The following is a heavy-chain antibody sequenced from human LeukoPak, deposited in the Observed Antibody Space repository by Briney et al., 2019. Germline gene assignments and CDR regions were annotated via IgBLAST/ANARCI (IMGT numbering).Heavy chain of an antibody. CDR1: GYTFTSYG. D-gene: IGHD6-19*01. CDR3: ARDEAVAGRGGFDP. CDR2: IIPIFGTA. Sequence: SVKVSCKASGYTFTSYGISWVRQAPGQGLEWMGGIIPIFGTANYAQKFQGRVTITTDESTSTAYMELSSLRSEDTAVYYCARDEAVAGRGGFDPWGQGTLVTVSS. V-gene: IGHV1-69*05. J-gene: IGHJ5*02.